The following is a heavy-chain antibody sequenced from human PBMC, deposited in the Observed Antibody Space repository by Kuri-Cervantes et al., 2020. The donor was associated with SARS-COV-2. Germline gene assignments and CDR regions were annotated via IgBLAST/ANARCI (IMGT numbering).Heavy chain of an antibody. J-gene: IGHJ6*03. V-gene: IGHV3-21*01. Sequence: GESLKISCAASGFTFSSYSMNWVRQAPGKGLEWISSISCSSSYIYYADSVKGRFTISRDNAQNSLYLQMNSLRAEDTAIYYCARDPFRYYYYMDVWGKGTTVTVSS. D-gene: IGHD2/OR15-2a*01. CDR2: ISCSSSYI. CDR1: GFTFSSYS. CDR3: ARDPFRYYYYMDV.